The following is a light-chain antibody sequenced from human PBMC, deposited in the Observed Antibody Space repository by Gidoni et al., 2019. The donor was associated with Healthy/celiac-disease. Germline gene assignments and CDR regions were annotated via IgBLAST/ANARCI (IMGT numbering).Light chain of an antibody. J-gene: IGKJ1*01. CDR1: QGISSY. Sequence: AIRMTQSPSSLSASTGDRVTITRRASQGISSYLDWYQQKPGKAPKLLIYAASTLQSGVPSRFSGSGSGTDFTLTISCLQSEDFATYYCQQYYSYPPLTFGQGTKVEIK. CDR2: AAS. CDR3: QQYYSYPPLT. V-gene: IGKV1-8*01.